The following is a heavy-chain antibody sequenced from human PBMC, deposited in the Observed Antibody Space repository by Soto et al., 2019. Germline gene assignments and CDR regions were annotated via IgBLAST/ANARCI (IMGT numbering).Heavy chain of an antibody. CDR2: INPNSGGT. V-gene: IGHV1-2*02. D-gene: IGHD6-19*01. CDR3: ARPLYSSSGY. J-gene: IGHJ4*02. CDR1: GYIFTGYY. Sequence: GASVKVSCKASGYIFTGYYMHWVRQAPGQGLEWMGWINPNSGGTNYAQRFQGRVTMTRDTSISTAYMGLSRLRSDDTAVYYCARPLYSSSGYWGQGTLVTVSS.